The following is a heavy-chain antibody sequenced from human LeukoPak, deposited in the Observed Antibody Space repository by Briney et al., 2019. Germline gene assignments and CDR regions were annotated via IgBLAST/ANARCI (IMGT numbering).Heavy chain of an antibody. CDR2: INPHSGGT. CDR3: ARDKDYFDSGGAFDI. J-gene: IGHJ3*02. CDR1: GYTFTGYY. V-gene: IGHV1-2*02. Sequence: ASVKVSCKASGYTFTGYYMHWVRQAPGQGLEWMGWINPHSGGTDYAQKFQARVTMTRDTSISTAYMELRRLRSDDTAVYYCARDKDYFDSGGAFDIWGQGTMVTVSS. D-gene: IGHD3-22*01.